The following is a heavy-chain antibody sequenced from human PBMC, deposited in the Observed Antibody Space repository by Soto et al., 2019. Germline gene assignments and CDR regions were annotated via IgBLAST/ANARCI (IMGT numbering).Heavy chain of an antibody. Sequence: SETLSLTCTVSGGSVRSGSYYWSWIRQPPGKGLEWIGYIYTTGSTNYNSSLKSRITISVDTSNNQLSLKLKSVTPADTAVYYCAMVWSISDNWLDLWGMGTLV. CDR3: AMVWSISDNWLDL. CDR1: GGSVRSGSYY. D-gene: IGHD3-3*01. J-gene: IGHJ5*02. V-gene: IGHV4-61*01. CDR2: IYTTGST.